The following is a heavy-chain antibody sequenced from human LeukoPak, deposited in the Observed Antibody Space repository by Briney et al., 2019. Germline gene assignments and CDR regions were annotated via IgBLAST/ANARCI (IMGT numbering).Heavy chain of an antibody. CDR1: GDSFSYFY. Sequence: SETLSLTCTVSGDSFSYFYWGWIRQPPGKGLEWIGSIYYSGSTYYNPSLKSRVTISVDTSKNQFSLKLSSVTAADTAVYYCARRAGYYGSGKFDPWGQGTLVTVSS. CDR3: ARRAGYYGSGKFDP. CDR2: IYYSGST. V-gene: IGHV4-39*01. J-gene: IGHJ5*02. D-gene: IGHD3-10*01.